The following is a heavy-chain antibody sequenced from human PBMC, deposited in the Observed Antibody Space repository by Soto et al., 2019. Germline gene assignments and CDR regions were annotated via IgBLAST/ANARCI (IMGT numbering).Heavy chain of an antibody. V-gene: IGHV4-4*02. Sequence: PSETLSLTCAVSGGSISSSNWWSWVRQPPGKGLEWIGEIYHSGSTNYNPSLKSRVTISVDKSKNQFSLKLSSVTAADTAVYYCARVSGSYYYGMGVWGQGTTVTVSS. J-gene: IGHJ6*02. CDR2: IYHSGST. CDR1: GGSISSSNW. D-gene: IGHD1-26*01. CDR3: ARVSGSYYYGMGV.